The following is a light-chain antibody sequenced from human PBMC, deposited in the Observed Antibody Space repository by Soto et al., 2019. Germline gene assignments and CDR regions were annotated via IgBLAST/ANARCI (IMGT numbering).Light chain of an antibody. CDR1: QSISSY. J-gene: IGKJ3*01. V-gene: IGKV1-39*01. CDR3: KQSYNTPLT. Sequence: DIQMTQSPSSLSASVGDRVTITCRASQSISSYLNWYQQKPGKAPKFLIYAASSLQSGVPSRFSVSGSGKDFTLTISSLQPEDFATYYCKQSYNTPLTFGPGTKVDTK. CDR2: AAS.